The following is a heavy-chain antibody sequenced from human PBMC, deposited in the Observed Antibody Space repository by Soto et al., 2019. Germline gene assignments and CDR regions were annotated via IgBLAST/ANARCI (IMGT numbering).Heavy chain of an antibody. J-gene: IGHJ6*02. Sequence: PSPTLSLTCVISGDSVSSNSAAWIWIRQSPSRGLEWLGRTYYRSRWYNDYAVSVRSRITVNADTSKNQFSLELTSVTAADTAVYYCASSYTATWFDYSHYGMDVWGQGTTVTVSS. CDR3: ASSYTATWFDYSHYGMDV. CDR1: GDSVSSNSAA. CDR2: TYYRSRWYN. D-gene: IGHD3-16*01. V-gene: IGHV6-1*01.